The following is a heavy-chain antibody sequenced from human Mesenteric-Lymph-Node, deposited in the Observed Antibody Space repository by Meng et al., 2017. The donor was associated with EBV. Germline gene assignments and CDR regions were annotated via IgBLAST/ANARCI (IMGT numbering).Heavy chain of an antibody. Sequence: QVQLVQSGGEVKKPGAAVRVSCKASGYTYPSYGIIWVRQAPGQGLEWVGWISAYNGNTNYAQKVQGRVTMTTDTSTTTAYMELRRLRSDDTAVYYCAREGDWTTFDYWGQGTLVTVSS. D-gene: IGHD3/OR15-3a*01. J-gene: IGHJ4*02. CDR2: ISAYNGNT. V-gene: IGHV1-18*01. CDR3: AREGDWTTFDY. CDR1: GYTYPSYG.